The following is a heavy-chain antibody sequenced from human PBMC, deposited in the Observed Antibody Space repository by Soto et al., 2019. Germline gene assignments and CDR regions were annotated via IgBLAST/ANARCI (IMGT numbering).Heavy chain of an antibody. D-gene: IGHD6-13*01. CDR2: MNPNSGNT. V-gene: IGHV1-8*01. CDR3: ASRGFRSSWYYYYYYGMDV. CDR1: GYTFTSYD. Sequence: QVQLVQSGAEVKKPGASVKVSCKASGYTFTSYDINWVRQATGQGLEWMGWMNPNSGNTGYAQKFQGRVTVPGKSSISTGYMELSSLRSEDTAVYCGASRGFRSSWYYYYYYGMDVWGQGTTVTVSS. J-gene: IGHJ6*02.